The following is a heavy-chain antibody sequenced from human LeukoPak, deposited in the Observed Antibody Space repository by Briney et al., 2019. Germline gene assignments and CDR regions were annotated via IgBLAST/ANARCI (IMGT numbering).Heavy chain of an antibody. CDR2: IRYDGSNK. Sequence: GGSLRLSCAASGFTFSSYGMHWVRQAPGKGLEWVAFIRYDGSNKYYADSVKGRFTISRDNSKNTLYLQMNSLRAEGTAVYYCARDLDYSSSWYFDYYYYYYMDVWGKGTTVTVSS. CDR3: ARDLDYSSSWYFDYYYYYYMDV. V-gene: IGHV3-30*02. J-gene: IGHJ6*03. CDR1: GFTFSSYG. D-gene: IGHD6-13*01.